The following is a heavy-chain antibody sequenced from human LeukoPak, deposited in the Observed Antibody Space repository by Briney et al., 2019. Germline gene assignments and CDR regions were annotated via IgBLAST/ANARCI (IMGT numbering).Heavy chain of an antibody. J-gene: IGHJ5*02. Sequence: PSQTLSLTCAVSGGSISSGGYSWSWIRQPPGKGLEWIGYIYHSGSTNYNPSLKSRVTISLDTSKNQFSLKLSSLSAADTAVYYCARYKGIVGATTNNWFDPWGQGTLVTVSS. CDR2: IYHSGST. CDR3: ARYKGIVGATTNNWFDP. CDR1: GGSISSGGYS. D-gene: IGHD1-26*01. V-gene: IGHV4-30-2*02.